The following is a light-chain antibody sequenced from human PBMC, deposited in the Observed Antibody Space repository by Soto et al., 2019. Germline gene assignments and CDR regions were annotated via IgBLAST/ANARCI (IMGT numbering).Light chain of an antibody. J-gene: IGKJ2*01. V-gene: IGKV3-15*01. CDR2: DAS. CDR1: QTIDNT. CDR3: QHYNYWPYT. Sequence: EIVMTQSPATLSLSPGERATLYCRASQTIDNTLAWYQRKPGQAPRLLIYDASTRATGVPARFSGSGSGTDFTLTISSLQSEDFAVYYCQHYNYWPYTFGPGTKVDIK.